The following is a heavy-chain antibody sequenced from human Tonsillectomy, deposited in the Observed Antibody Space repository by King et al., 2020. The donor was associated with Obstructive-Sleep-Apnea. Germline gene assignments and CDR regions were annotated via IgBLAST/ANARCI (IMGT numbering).Heavy chain of an antibody. CDR1: GYTFTSYY. Sequence: QLVQSGAEVKKPGASVKVSCRSSGYTFTSYYMHWVRQAPGQGLEWMGRINPNSGGTNFAQKFQGRVTMTRDTSISTAYMDLSRLRSDDTAVYYCARDIGIADFDYWGKGTLVTVSS. V-gene: IGHV1-2*06. CDR2: INPNSGGT. D-gene: IGHD1-26*01. CDR3: ARDIGIADFDY. J-gene: IGHJ4*02.